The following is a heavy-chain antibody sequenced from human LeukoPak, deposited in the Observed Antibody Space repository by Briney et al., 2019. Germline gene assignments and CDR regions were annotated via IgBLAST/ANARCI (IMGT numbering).Heavy chain of an antibody. D-gene: IGHD3-22*01. CDR1: GYTFTSYY. V-gene: IGHV1-46*01. CDR3: ARIAYYYDSSGYYFDY. J-gene: IGHJ4*02. CDR2: INPSGGST. Sequence: ASVKVSCKASGYTFTSYYMHWVRQAPGRGLEWMGIINPSGGSTSYAQKFQGRVTMTRDTSTSTVYMELSSLRSEDTAVYYCARIAYYYDSSGYYFDYWGQGTLVTVSS.